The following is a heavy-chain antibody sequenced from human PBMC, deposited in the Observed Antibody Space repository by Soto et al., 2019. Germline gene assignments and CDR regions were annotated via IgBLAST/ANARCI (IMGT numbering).Heavy chain of an antibody. J-gene: IGHJ4*02. CDR3: ERGQQLGDIDY. V-gene: IGHV3-23*01. Sequence: GGSLRLSCAASGFTFSSYAMSWVRQAPGKGLEWVSAISGSVGSTYYADSVKGRFTISRDNYKNTLYLQMNSLRAEDTAVYYCERGQQLGDIDYWGQGARVTFSS. CDR2: ISGSVGST. CDR1: GFTFSSYA. D-gene: IGHD6-13*01.